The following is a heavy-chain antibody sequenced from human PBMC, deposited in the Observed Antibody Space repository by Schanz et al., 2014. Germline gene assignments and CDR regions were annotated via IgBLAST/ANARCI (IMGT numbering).Heavy chain of an antibody. CDR2: ISPYTGNT. V-gene: IGHV1-18*01. J-gene: IGHJ6*02. CDR1: GYTFSDYG. Sequence: QVQLVQSGDEVKKPGASVKVSCKTSGYTFSDYGITWVRQAPGQGLEWVGWISPYTGNTHYFDKMEGRVTMTTDTSTSTAYMELTSLRSEDTAVYYCARDPSFSMVRGVIIDSYYYGMDVWGQGTTVTVSS. CDR3: ARDPSFSMVRGVIIDSYYYGMDV. D-gene: IGHD3-10*01.